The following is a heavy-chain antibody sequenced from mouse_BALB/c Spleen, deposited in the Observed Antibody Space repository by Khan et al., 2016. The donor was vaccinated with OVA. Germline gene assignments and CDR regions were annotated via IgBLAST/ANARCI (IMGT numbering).Heavy chain of an antibody. J-gene: IGHJ3*01. V-gene: IGHV2-6-7*01. CDR1: GFSLNDFR. D-gene: IGHD1-2*01. CDR2: IWGDGST. Sequence: VELVESGPGLAAPSQSLSITCSVSGFSLNDFRVNWVRQPTGEGLEWLGMIWGDGSTDYNSALKSRLSISKDKSKSQAFLKMNSLQTDDTARYYCARKLRLGGFAYWGQGTLVTVSA. CDR3: ARKLRLGGFAY.